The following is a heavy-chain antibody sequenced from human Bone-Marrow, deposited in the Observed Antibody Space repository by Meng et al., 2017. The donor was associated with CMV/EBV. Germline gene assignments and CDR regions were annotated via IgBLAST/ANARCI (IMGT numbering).Heavy chain of an antibody. V-gene: IGHV1-18*04. D-gene: IGHD3-3*01. CDR3: ARVRDDFWSGWGEGDYGMDV. Sequence: ASVKVSCKASGYTFTGYYMHWVRQAPGQGLEWMGWISAYNGNTNYAQKLQGRVTMTTDTSTSTAYMGLRSLRSDDTAVYYCARVRDDFWSGWGEGDYGMDVWGQGTTVTGYS. J-gene: IGHJ6*01. CDR2: ISAYNGNT. CDR1: GYTFTGYY.